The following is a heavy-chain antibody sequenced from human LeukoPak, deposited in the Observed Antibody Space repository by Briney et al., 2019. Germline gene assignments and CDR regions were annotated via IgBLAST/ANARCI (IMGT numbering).Heavy chain of an antibody. D-gene: IGHD1-1*01. CDR2: ISSSSSYI. CDR1: GFTFSRHG. CDR3: ARNRGFDRPDINWNVLRTFDI. V-gene: IGHV3-21*01. J-gene: IGHJ3*02. Sequence: PGGSLRLSCAASGFTFSRHGMHWVRQAPGKGLEWISSISSSSSYIFYADSVQGRFTISRDNARDSLYLQMNSLRAEDTALYYCARNRGFDRPDINWNVLRTFDIWGQGTMVTVSS.